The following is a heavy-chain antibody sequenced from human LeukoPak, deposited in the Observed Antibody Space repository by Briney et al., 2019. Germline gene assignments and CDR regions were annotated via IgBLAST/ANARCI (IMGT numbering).Heavy chain of an antibody. CDR1: GFTFSNYN. CDR2: IGSSSSPI. V-gene: IGHV3-48*01. J-gene: IGHJ4*02. CDR3: AKVRSGWSPFDY. Sequence: GGSLRLSCAASGFTFSNYNINWVRQAPGKGLEWVSFIGSSSSPIYYADSVKGRFTVSRDNAKNSLYLHLNSLRAEDTARYFCAKVRSGWSPFDYWGQGTLVTVSS. D-gene: IGHD6-19*01.